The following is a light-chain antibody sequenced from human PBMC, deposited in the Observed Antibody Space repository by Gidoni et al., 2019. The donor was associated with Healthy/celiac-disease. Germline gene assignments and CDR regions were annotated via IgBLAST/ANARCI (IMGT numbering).Light chain of an antibody. Sequence: EIVLTQSPCTLSLSPGERATLSCRASQSVSSRYLAWYQQKPGQAPRLLIDGASSRATGIPDRFSGSGSGTDFTVTISRMEHEDFAVYYCQQYGSSLTMYTFXXXTKLEIK. CDR2: GAS. J-gene: IGKJ2*01. CDR3: QQYGSSLTMYT. CDR1: QSVSSRY. V-gene: IGKV3-20*01.